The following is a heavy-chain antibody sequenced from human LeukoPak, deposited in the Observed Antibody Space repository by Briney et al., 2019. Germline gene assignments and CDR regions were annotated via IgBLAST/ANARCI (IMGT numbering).Heavy chain of an antibody. J-gene: IGHJ4*02. V-gene: IGHV3-15*01. CDR1: GFTFSHAW. D-gene: IGHD1-26*01. CDR3: TGATMDY. CDR2: IKSKTDGGTA. Sequence: GGSLRLSCAASGFTFSHAWMSWVRQAPGKGLGWVGRIKSKTDGGTADYAAPVIGRFTISRDDSKNALYLQMNTLKTEDTAVYYCTGATMDYWGQGTLVTVSS.